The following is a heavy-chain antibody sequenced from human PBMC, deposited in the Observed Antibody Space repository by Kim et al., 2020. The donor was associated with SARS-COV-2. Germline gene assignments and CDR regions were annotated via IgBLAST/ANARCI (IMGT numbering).Heavy chain of an antibody. CDR2: ISYDGSNK. CDR1: GFTFSSYA. Sequence: GGSLRLSCAASGFTFSSYAMHWVRQAPGKGLEWVAVISYDGSNKYYADSVKGRFTISRDNSKNTLYLQMNSLRAEDTAVYYCARDHSGIYYGAFDYWGEG. D-gene: IGHD1-26*01. V-gene: IGHV3-30-3*01. CDR3: ARDHSGIYYGAFDY. J-gene: IGHJ4*02.